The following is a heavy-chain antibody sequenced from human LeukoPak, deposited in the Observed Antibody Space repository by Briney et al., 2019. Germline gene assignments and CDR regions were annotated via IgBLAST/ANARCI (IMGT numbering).Heavy chain of an antibody. Sequence: ASVKVSCKASGYTFTSYGISWVRLAPGQGLEWMGWISAYNGNTNYAQKLQGRVTMTTDTSTSTAYMELRSLRSDDTAVYYCTRDRGSTIFGVVTPIDYWGQGTLVTVSS. CDR3: TRDRGSTIFGVVTPIDY. D-gene: IGHD3-3*01. J-gene: IGHJ4*02. CDR2: ISAYNGNT. V-gene: IGHV1-18*01. CDR1: GYTFTSYG.